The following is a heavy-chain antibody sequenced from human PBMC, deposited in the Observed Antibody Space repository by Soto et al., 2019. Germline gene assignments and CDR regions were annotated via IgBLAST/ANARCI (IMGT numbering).Heavy chain of an antibody. D-gene: IGHD6-19*01. J-gene: IGHJ3*02. Sequence: PSETLSLTCAVYGGSFSGYYWSWIRQPPGKGLEWIGEINHSGSTNYNPSLKSRVTISVDTSKNRFSLKLSSVTAADTAVYYCASIDSSGWYGGHAFDIWGQGTMVTVSS. CDR1: GGSFSGYY. CDR2: INHSGST. V-gene: IGHV4-34*01. CDR3: ASIDSSGWYGGHAFDI.